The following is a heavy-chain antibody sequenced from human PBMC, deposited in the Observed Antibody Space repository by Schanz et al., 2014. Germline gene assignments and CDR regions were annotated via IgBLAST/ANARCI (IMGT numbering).Heavy chain of an antibody. CDR3: ANRGHLRGWFAS. V-gene: IGHV3-23*01. Sequence: EVQLLASGGCLVQPGGSLRLTCLTSGFTFPDHAMSWVRQAPGKGLEWVSTISGLGEDTFYSDSVKGRFTVSRDNSKNTVYLQMSSLRGEDTAVYYCANRGHLRGWFASWGQGVLVTVSS. CDR2: ISGLGEDT. D-gene: IGHD3-10*01. CDR1: GFTFPDHA. J-gene: IGHJ5*01.